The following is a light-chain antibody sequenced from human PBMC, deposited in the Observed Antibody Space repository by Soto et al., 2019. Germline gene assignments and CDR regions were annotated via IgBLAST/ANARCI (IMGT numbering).Light chain of an antibody. V-gene: IGKV3-20*01. CDR1: QSVSSSY. CDR3: HQYGSSPT. CDR2: GAS. J-gene: IGKJ1*01. Sequence: EIVLTQSPGTLSLSPGERATLSCRASQSVSSSYLAWYQQKPDQAHRLLIYGASSTTTGIPERFSGSGSGTDVTLTISRLEPEDFAVYYCHQYGSSPTFGQGTKVEIK.